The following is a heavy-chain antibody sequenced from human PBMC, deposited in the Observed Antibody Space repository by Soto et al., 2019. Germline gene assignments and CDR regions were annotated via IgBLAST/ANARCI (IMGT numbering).Heavy chain of an antibody. Sequence: SETLSLTCAVYGGSFSGYYWSWIRQPPGKGLEWIGEINHSGSTNYNPSLKSRVTISVDTSKNQFSLKLSSVTAADTAVYYCAKGQVTGTLLRYFDYWGQGTLVTVSS. CDR3: AKGQVTGTLLRYFDY. CDR2: INHSGST. CDR1: GGSFSGYY. J-gene: IGHJ4*02. D-gene: IGHD1-1*01. V-gene: IGHV4-34*01.